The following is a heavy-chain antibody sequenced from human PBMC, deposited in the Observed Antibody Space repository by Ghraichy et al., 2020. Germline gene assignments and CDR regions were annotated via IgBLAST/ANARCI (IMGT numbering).Heavy chain of an antibody. CDR3: STSPRADRGNY. J-gene: IGHJ4*02. D-gene: IGHD3-10*01. CDR2: IKTDGSTT. Sequence: GESPNISCAASGLTFSSYWMHWVRQAPGKGLEWVSHIKTDGSTTNYADSVRGRFTISRDNAKNTLYLQMNSLRADDTAVYYCSTSPRADRGNYWGQGTLVTVSS. V-gene: IGHV3-74*01. CDR1: GLTFSSYW.